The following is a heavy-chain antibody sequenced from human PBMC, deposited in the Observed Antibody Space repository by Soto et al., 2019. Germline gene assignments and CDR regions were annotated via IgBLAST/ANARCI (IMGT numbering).Heavy chain of an antibody. J-gene: IGHJ3*02. V-gene: IGHV4-30-4*08. Sequence: QVQLQESGPGLVKPSQTLTLTCTVSGGSISSGDYWWSWIRQPPGKGLEWIGYMSSTGNTYYRPSLKSRVTISVDTSKIQFSLKVSSVTAADMAVYYCARDRPGTGRNAFDIWGQGTMVTVSS. CDR3: ARDRPGTGRNAFDI. CDR2: MSSTGNT. CDR1: GGSISSGDYW. D-gene: IGHD1-1*01.